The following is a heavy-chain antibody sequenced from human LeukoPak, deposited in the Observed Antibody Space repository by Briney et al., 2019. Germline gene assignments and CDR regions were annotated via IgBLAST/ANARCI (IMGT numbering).Heavy chain of an antibody. CDR3: ATALNVEGSFDI. Sequence: ASVKVSCKVFGYTLTELSMHWVRQAPGKRLEWMGGFHPEHGETLYAQQFQDRVTMTEDTSTDTAYMALSSLRSEDTAIYYCATALNVEGSFDIWGHGTMVTVS. D-gene: IGHD3-16*01. J-gene: IGHJ3*02. CDR1: GYTLTELS. CDR2: FHPEHGET. V-gene: IGHV1-24*01.